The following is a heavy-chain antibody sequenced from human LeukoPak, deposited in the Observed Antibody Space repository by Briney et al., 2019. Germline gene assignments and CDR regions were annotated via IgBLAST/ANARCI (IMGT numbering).Heavy chain of an antibody. CDR1: GFTFNTYA. J-gene: IGHJ4*02. Sequence: GGSLRLSCAASGFTFNTYAMSWVRQAPGKGLEWVSAISESGGTTYYADSVKGRFTISRDNSKNTLFLQMNSLRAEDTAVYYCARDNGWSADFWGQGTLVTVSS. V-gene: IGHV3-23*01. CDR2: ISESGGTT. CDR3: ARDNGWSADF. D-gene: IGHD2-15*01.